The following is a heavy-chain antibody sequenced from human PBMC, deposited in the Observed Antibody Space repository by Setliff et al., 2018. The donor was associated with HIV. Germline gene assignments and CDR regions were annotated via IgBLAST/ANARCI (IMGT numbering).Heavy chain of an antibody. Sequence: GGSLKLSCKGSGYSFTNYWIGWVRQMPGKGLEWMGIIYPGDSDTKYSQSFQGQVTISADTSISTAYLQWSSLKASHTAMYYCARRPGVKGDPDNWFDPWGQRPLVTVSS. V-gene: IGHV5-51*01. CDR2: IYPGDSDT. CDR1: GYSFTNYW. J-gene: IGHJ5*02. CDR3: ARRPGVKGDPDNWFDP. D-gene: IGHD3-10*01.